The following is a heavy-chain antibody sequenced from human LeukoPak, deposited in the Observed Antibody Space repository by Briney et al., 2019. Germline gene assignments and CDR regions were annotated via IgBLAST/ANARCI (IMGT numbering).Heavy chain of an antibody. V-gene: IGHV4-34*01. J-gene: IGHJ5*02. CDR2: INARGDT. CDR1: GWSFNDYY. Sequence: SETLPLTCAVYGWSFNDYYWNWVRQPPGKGLEWIGEINARGDTNYNPSLKSRVTISVDSSKNQFSLTLTSMIAADTAIYYCARGQVPAARGYNWFDPWGQGTLVTVSS. CDR3: ARGQVPAARGYNWFDP. D-gene: IGHD2-2*01.